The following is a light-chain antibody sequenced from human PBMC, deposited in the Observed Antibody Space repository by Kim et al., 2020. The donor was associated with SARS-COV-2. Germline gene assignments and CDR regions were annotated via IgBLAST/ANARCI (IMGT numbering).Light chain of an antibody. Sequence: VSPEQTASITCSGDKLADKYVCWYQQKPGQSPVLVIYEDSKRPSGIPQRFSGSNSGNTATLTISGTQAMDEADYYCQAWDSSPVVFGGGTQLTVL. CDR2: EDS. CDR3: QAWDSSPVV. CDR1: KLADKY. V-gene: IGLV3-1*01. J-gene: IGLJ2*01.